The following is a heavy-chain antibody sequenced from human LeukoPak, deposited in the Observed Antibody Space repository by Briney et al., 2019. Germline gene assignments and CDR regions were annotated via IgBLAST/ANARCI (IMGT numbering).Heavy chain of an antibody. V-gene: IGHV1-24*01. Sequence: GASVKVSCKVSGYTLTELSMHWVRQAPGKGLEWMGGFDPEDGETIYAQKFQGRVTMTEDTSTDTAYMELSSLRSEDTAVYYCATCRSSSRPRGSYFDYWGQGTLVTVSS. D-gene: IGHD6-13*01. J-gene: IGHJ4*02. CDR2: FDPEDGET. CDR3: ATCRSSSRPRGSYFDY. CDR1: GYTLTELS.